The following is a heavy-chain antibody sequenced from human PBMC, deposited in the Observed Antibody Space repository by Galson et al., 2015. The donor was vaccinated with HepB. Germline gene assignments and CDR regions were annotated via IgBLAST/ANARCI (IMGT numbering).Heavy chain of an antibody. V-gene: IGHV3-33*01. CDR2: IWYDGGNK. CDR3: ARDRDYYGENYYLDY. D-gene: IGHD3-10*01. Sequence: SLRLSCAASGFTFSSYGMHWVRQAPGKGLEWVAVIWYDGGNKYYADSVKGRFTISRDNSKNTLYLQMNSLRAEDTAVYYCARDRDYYGENYYLDYWGQGTLVTVSS. CDR1: GFTFSSYG. J-gene: IGHJ4*02.